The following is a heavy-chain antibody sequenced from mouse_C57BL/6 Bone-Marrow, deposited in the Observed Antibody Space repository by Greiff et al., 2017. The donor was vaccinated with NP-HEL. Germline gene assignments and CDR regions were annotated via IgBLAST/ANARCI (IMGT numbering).Heavy chain of an antibody. V-gene: IGHV1-55*01. D-gene: IGHD1-1*01. CDR2: IYPGSGST. CDR1: GYTFTSYW. CDR3: ASPFITTLVDYFDY. J-gene: IGHJ2*01. Sequence: QVQLQQPGAELVKPGASVKMSCKASGYTFTSYWITWVKQRPGQGLEWIGDIYPGSGSTNYNEKFKSKATLTVDTSSSTAYMQLSSLTSEDSAVYYCASPFITTLVDYFDYWGQGTTLTVSS.